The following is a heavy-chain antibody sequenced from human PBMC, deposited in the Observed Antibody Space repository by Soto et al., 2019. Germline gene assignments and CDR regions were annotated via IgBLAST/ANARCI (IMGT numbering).Heavy chain of an antibody. CDR2: AYYWASKWSS. CDR1: GDSVSNSKTA. J-gene: IGHJ4*02. CDR3: ARQEGFVFGF. Sequence: SQTLSLTCAISGDSVSNSKTAWHWIRQTPSRGLEWLGRAYYWASKWSSDYEPSVKSRISVIPDTSNNQFSLHLSSVTPEDTAVYYCARQEGFVFGFWGQGSLVTVSS. V-gene: IGHV6-1*01.